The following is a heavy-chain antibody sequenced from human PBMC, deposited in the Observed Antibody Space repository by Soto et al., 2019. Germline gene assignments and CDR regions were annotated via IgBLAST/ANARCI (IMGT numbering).Heavy chain of an antibody. J-gene: IGHJ4*02. CDR1: GFSFSTNGVG. V-gene: IGHV2-5*02. CDR3: AYRFLSGVGDY. CDR2: IYWDDDK. D-gene: IGHD3-3*01. Sequence: QITLKESGPTLVKPTQTLTLTCTFSGFSFSTNGVGVAWIRQPPGGALEWLALIYWDDDKNYNPSLRSRLSITRDTSKNQFLFTMSNMDPVDTATYYCAYRFLSGVGDYWGPGTLVTVSS.